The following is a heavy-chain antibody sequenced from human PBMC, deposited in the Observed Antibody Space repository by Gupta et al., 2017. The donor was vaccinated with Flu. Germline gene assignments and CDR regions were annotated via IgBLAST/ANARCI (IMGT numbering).Heavy chain of an antibody. Sequence: EVQLVESGGGLVQPGGSLRLSCAASGFTFSSYEMNWVRQAPGKGLEWVSYISSSGSTIYYADSVKGRFTISRDNAKNSLYLQMNSLRAEDTAVYYCATAAYGSGSYTLDYWGQGTLVTVSS. CDR3: ATAAYGSGSYTLDY. CDR1: GFTFSSYE. V-gene: IGHV3-48*03. D-gene: IGHD3-10*01. J-gene: IGHJ4*02. CDR2: ISSSGSTI.